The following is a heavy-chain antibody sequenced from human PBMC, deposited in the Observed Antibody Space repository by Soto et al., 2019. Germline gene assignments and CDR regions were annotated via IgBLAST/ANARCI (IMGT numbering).Heavy chain of an antibody. CDR2: IYYSGTT. Sequence: QVQLQESGPGLVKPSDTLSLTCAVSGYSISSSNWWGWIRQPPGKGLEWLGYIYYSGTTYYNPSLKRRVTMSVDTSMNKFSLKLTSVTAVDTAVYYCARREIQGPIDYWGQGTLVTVSS. V-gene: IGHV4-28*01. CDR1: GYSISSSNW. D-gene: IGHD1-26*01. CDR3: ARREIQGPIDY. J-gene: IGHJ4*02.